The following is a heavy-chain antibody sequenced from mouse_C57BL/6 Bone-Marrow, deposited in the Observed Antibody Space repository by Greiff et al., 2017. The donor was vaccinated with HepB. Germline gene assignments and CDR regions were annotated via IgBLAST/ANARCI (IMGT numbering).Heavy chain of an antibody. Sequence: EVQLQQSGAELVRPGASVKLSCTASGFNIKDDYMHWVKQRPEQGLEWIGWIDPENGDTEYASKFQGKATITADTSSNTAYLQLSSLTSEDTAVYYCTVRQLSPTGGFAYWGQGTLVTVSA. J-gene: IGHJ3*01. D-gene: IGHD3-2*02. CDR2: IDPENGDT. CDR3: TVRQLSPTGGFAY. CDR1: GFNIKDDY. V-gene: IGHV14-4*01.